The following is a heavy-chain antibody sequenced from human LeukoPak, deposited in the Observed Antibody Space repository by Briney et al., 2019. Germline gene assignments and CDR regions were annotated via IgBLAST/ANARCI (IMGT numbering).Heavy chain of an antibody. CDR2: MSDSGST. CDR1: GGSISSSNHY. CDR3: ARGLSIAVGAN. J-gene: IGHJ4*02. D-gene: IGHD6-19*01. Sequence: SETLSLTCTVSGGSISSSNHYCGWIRQPPGKGLEWIGSMSDSGSTYYNPSLNSRVTISIDTSKNQFSLKVRSVTAADTAVYYCARGLSIAVGANWGQGTLVTVSS. V-gene: IGHV4-39*07.